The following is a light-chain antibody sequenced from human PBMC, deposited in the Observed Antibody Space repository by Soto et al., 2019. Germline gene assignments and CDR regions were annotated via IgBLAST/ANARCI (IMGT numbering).Light chain of an antibody. CDR2: KAS. Sequence: DNQITQAASALSASVGDRVTNSRRPRPSISSWLAWYQQKPGKAPKLLIYKASSLESGVPSRFSGSGSWTEFTLTISRLQPDDFATYYCQQYNSYCPTWTFGQGTKVDIK. J-gene: IGKJ1*01. CDR3: QQYNSYCPTWT. V-gene: IGKV1-5*03. CDR1: PSISSW.